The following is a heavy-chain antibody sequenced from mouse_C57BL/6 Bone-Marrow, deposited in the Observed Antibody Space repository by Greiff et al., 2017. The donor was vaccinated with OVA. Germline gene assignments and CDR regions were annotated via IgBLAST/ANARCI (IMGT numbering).Heavy chain of an antibody. CDR2: ISNLAYSI. CDR1: GFTFSDYG. J-gene: IGHJ1*03. Sequence: EEQGVESGGGLVQPGGSLKLSCAASGFTFSDYGMAWVRQAPRKGPEWVAFISNLAYSIYYADTVTGRFTISRENAKNTLYLEMSSLRSEDTAMYYCARHGFRWYFDVWGTGTTVTVSS. CDR3: ARHGFRWYFDV. V-gene: IGHV5-15*01.